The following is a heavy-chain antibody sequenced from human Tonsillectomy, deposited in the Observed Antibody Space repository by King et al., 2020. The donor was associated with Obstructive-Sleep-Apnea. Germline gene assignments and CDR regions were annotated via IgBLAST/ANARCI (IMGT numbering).Heavy chain of an antibody. CDR2: ISSSSSCT. CDR3: ARDHGTYYQWTDY. D-gene: IGHD1-26*01. CDR1: GFTFSDYY. Sequence: HVQLVESGGGLVKPGGSLRLSCAASGFTFSDYYMSWIRQAPGKGLEWISYISSSSSCTNYADSVKGRFTISRDNAKNSLFLQMNSLRAEDTAVYYCARDHGTYYQWTDYWGQGTLVTVSS. V-gene: IGHV3-11*06. J-gene: IGHJ4*02.